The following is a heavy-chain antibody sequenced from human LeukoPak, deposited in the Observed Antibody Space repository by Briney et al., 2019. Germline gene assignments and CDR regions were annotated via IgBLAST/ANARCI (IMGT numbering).Heavy chain of an antibody. CDR2: ITPTGGT. CDR1: GGTFNGYY. V-gene: IGHV4-34*01. Sequence: SETLSLTCAVSGGTFNGYYWSWIRQSPGKGLEWIGEITPTGGTNYNPSLKSRVTISVDASNNQFSLKLTSLTAADTTVYYCARRGFLGSGTLAFGYWGQGTLVTVSS. CDR3: ARRGFLGSGTLAFGY. D-gene: IGHD3-10*01. J-gene: IGHJ4*02.